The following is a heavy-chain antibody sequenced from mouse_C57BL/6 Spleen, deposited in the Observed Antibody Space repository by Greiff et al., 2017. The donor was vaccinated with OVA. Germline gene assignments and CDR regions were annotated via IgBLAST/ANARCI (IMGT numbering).Heavy chain of an antibody. J-gene: IGHJ1*03. CDR1: GFSLTSYG. CDR3: ARNTPNWYFDV. V-gene: IGHV2-2*01. CDR2: IWSGGST. Sequence: VMLVESGPGLVQPSQSLSITCTVSGFSLTSYGVHWVRQSPGKGLEWLGVIWSGGSTDYNAAFISRLSISKDDSKSQVFFKMNSLQADDTAIYYCARNTPNWYFDVWGTGTTVTVSS.